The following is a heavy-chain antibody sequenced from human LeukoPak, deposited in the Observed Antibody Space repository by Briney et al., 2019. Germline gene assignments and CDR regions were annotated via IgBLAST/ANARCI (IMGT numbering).Heavy chain of an antibody. CDR1: GFTFSSYE. J-gene: IGHJ4*02. CDR3: ARGDLGDSTGTRRGGDY. Sequence: PGGSLRLSCAASGFTFSSYEMNWVRQAPGKGLEYVSSIARNGGWTYYANSVKDRFTISRDNSKNTLYLQMGSLRVEDMAVYYCARGDLGDSTGTRRGGDYWGQGTLVTVSS. V-gene: IGHV3-64*01. CDR2: IARNGGWT. D-gene: IGHD1-1*01.